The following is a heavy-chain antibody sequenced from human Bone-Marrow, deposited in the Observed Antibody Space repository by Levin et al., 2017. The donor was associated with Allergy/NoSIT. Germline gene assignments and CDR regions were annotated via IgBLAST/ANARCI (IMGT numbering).Heavy chain of an antibody. CDR1: GYTFTGYY. V-gene: IGHV1-2*02. D-gene: IGHD4-23*01. Sequence: ASVKVSCKASGYTFTGYYMHWVRQAPGQGLEWMGWINPNSGGTNYAQKFQGRVTMTRDTSISTAYMELSRLRSDDTAVYYCARDERERYGGNSLNTGFDPWGQGTLVTVSS. J-gene: IGHJ5*02. CDR2: INPNSGGT. CDR3: ARDERERYGGNSLNTGFDP.